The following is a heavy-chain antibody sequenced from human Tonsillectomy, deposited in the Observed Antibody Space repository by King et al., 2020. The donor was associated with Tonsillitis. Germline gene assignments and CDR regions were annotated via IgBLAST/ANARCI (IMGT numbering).Heavy chain of an antibody. CDR1: GITFSRYA. CDR2: IGSRGDDT. Sequence: VQLVESGGGLVQPGGSLRLSCVASGITFSRYAVMWVRQAPGKGLEWVSAIGSRGDDTYYADAVKGRFTISRDNSKNTLYLHMSSLRVDDTAVYYCAKDPNGDYVGAYEIWGQGTMVSVSS. D-gene: IGHD4-17*01. V-gene: IGHV3-23*04. CDR3: AKDPNGDYVGAYEI. J-gene: IGHJ3*02.